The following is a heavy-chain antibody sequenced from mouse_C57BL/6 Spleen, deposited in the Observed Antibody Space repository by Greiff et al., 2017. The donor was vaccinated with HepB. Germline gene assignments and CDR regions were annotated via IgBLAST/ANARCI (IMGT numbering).Heavy chain of an antibody. D-gene: IGHD2-2*01. CDR2: IWTGGGT. V-gene: IGHV2-9-1*01. Sequence: VMLVESGPGLVAPSQSLSITCTVSGFSLTSYAISWVRQPPGKGLEWLGVIWTGGGTNYNSALKSRLSISKDNSKSQVFLKMNSLQTDDTARYYCARNGGLSFYYAMDYWGQGTSVTVSS. CDR3: ARNGGLSFYYAMDY. CDR1: GFSLTSYA. J-gene: IGHJ4*01.